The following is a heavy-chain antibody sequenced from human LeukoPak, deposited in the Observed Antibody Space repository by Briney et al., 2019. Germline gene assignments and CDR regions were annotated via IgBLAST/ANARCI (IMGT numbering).Heavy chain of an antibody. CDR3: AKSLLGATFDAFDI. J-gene: IGHJ3*02. CDR2: TSGSGGST. Sequence: QAGGSLRLSCAASGFTFSSYAISWVRQAPGKGLEWVSATSGSGGSTYYADSVKGRFTISRDNSKNTLYLQMNSLRAEDTAVYYCAKSLLGATFDAFDIWGQGTMVTVSS. CDR1: GFTFSSYA. D-gene: IGHD1-26*01. V-gene: IGHV3-23*01.